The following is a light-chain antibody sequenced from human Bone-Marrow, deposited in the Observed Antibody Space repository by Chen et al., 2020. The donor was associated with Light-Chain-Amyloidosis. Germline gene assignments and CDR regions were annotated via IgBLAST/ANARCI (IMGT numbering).Light chain of an antibody. V-gene: IGLV6-57*01. CDR3: QSYQGSSQGV. CDR2: EDD. J-gene: IGLJ3*02. CDR1: SGSIATNY. Sequence: FMLTQPHSGSESPGKTVIISCTRSSGSIATNYVQWYQQRPGSSPTTVIYEDDQRPSGVPERFSGSIDRSSNSASLTISGLKTEDEADYYCQSYQGSSQGVFGGGTKLTVL.